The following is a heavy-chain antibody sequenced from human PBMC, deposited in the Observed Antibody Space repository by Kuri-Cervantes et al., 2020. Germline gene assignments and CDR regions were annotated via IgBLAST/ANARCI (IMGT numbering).Heavy chain of an antibody. CDR3: AKLGGYNYRYFDY. D-gene: IGHD5-24*01. V-gene: IGHV3-30*18. CDR1: GFTFSSYG. CDR2: ISYDGSNK. J-gene: IGHJ4*02. Sequence: GGSLRLSCAASGFTFSSYGMHWVRQAPGKGLEWVAVISYDGSNKYYADSVKGRFTISRDNSKNTLYLQMNSLRAEDTAVYYCAKLGGYNYRYFDYWGQGTLVTVSS.